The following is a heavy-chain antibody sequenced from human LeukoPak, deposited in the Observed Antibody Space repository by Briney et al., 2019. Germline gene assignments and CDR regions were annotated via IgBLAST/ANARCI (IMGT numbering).Heavy chain of an antibody. J-gene: IGHJ4*02. CDR2: FDPEDGET. CDR3: AGDSPRIPRFDY. Sequence: ASVKVSCKVSGYTFTELSMHWVRQAPGKGLEWMGGFDPEDGETIYAQKFQGRVTMTEDTSTDTAYMELSSLRSEDTAVYYCAGDSPRIPRFDYWGQGTLVTVSS. D-gene: IGHD1-26*01. V-gene: IGHV1-24*01. CDR1: GYTFTELS.